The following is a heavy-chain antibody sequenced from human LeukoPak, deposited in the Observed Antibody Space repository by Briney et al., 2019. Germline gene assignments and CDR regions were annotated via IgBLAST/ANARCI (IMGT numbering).Heavy chain of an antibody. D-gene: IGHD4-17*01. CDR2: ISSNGGST. V-gene: IGHV3-64D*06. CDR1: GFTFSSYA. CDR3: VKGYGDYPLGAFDI. Sequence: PGGSLILSCSASGFTFSSYALHWVRQAPGKGLEYVSAISSNGGSTYYADSVKGRFTISRDNSKNTLYLQMSSLRAEDTAVYYCVKGYGDYPLGAFDIWGQGTMVTVSS. J-gene: IGHJ3*02.